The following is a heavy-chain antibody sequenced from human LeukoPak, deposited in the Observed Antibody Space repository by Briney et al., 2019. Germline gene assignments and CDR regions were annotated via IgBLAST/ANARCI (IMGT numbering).Heavy chain of an antibody. CDR2: IIPIFGTA. CDR1: GGTFSSYA. D-gene: IGHD5-24*01. CDR3: ARPRDGYSYYYYGMDV. J-gene: IGHJ6*02. Sequence: GASVKVSCKASGGTFSSYAISWVRQAPGQGLEWMGGIIPIFGTANYAQKFQGRVTITADESTSTAYMELSSLRSEDTAVYYCARPRDGYSYYYYGMDVWGQGTTVTVSS. V-gene: IGHV1-69*13.